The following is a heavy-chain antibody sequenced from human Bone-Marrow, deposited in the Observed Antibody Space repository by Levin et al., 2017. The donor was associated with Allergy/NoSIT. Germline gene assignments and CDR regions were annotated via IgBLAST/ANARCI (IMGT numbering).Heavy chain of an antibody. CDR3: TRDYYYRMDV. J-gene: IGHJ6*02. V-gene: IGHV3-74*01. CDR2: INIDGSST. CDR1: GFAFSKYW. Sequence: LSLTCATSGFAFSKYWMHWVRQVPGKGLVWVSRINIDGSSTIYADSVKGRFTISRDNAKNTLYLHMSSLRAEDTAEYYCTRDYYYRMDVWGQGTTVIVSS.